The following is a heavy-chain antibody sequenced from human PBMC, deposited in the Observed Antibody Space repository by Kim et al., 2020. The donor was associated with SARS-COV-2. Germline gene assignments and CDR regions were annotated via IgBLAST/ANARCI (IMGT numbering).Heavy chain of an antibody. D-gene: IGHD6-19*01. Sequence: GESLKISCKGSGYSFTSYWIGWVRQMPGKGLEWMGIIYPGDSDTRYSPSFQGQVTISADKSISTAYLQWSSLKASDTAMYYCARLGDSSGWYTLGYFQHWGQGTLVTVSS. CDR2: IYPGDSDT. CDR1: GYSFTSYW. CDR3: ARLGDSSGWYTLGYFQH. V-gene: IGHV5-51*01. J-gene: IGHJ1*01.